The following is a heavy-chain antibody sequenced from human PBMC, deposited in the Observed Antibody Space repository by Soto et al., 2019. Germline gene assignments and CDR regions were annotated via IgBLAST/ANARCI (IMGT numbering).Heavy chain of an antibody. CDR1: GFTVSSNY. D-gene: IGHD6-13*01. CDR2: IYSGGST. V-gene: IGHV3-53*01. CDR3: AKVWGPVTAAVDDY. J-gene: IGHJ4*02. Sequence: GGSLRLSCAASGFTVSSNYMSWVRQAPGKGLEWVSVIYSGGSTYYADSVKSRFTISRDNAKNSLYLQMNSLRAEDTAVYYCAKVWGPVTAAVDDYWGKGSLVTVAS.